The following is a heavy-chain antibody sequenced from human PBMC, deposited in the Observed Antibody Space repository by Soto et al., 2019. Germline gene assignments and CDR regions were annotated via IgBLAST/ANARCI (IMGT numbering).Heavy chain of an antibody. CDR3: ARVPSYDSSGPLDY. Sequence: SVKVSCKASGGTFSSYAISWVRQAPGQGLEWMGGIIPIFGTANYAQKFQGRVTITADESTSTAYMELSSLRSEDTAVYYCARVPSYDSSGPLDYWGQGTLVTVSS. CDR1: GGTFSSYA. D-gene: IGHD3-22*01. CDR2: IIPIFGTA. V-gene: IGHV1-69*13. J-gene: IGHJ4*02.